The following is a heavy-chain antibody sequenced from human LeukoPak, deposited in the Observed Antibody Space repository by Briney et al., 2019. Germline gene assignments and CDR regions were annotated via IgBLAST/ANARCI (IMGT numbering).Heavy chain of an antibody. J-gene: IGHJ4*02. CDR3: ARSNAGYGDYYFDY. D-gene: IGHD4-17*01. V-gene: IGHV1-69*06. Sequence: SVKASCKASGGTFSSYAISWVRQAPGQGLEWMGGIIPIFGTANYAQKFQGRVTITADKSTSTAYMELSSLRSEDTAVYYCARSNAGYGDYYFDYWGQGTLVTVSS. CDR1: GGTFSSYA. CDR2: IIPIFGTA.